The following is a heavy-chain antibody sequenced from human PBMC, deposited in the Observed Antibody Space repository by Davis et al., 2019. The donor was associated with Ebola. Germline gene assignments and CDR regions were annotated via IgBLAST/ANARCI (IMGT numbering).Heavy chain of an antibody. J-gene: IGHJ4*02. CDR1: GFTFSIYA. V-gene: IGHV3-23*01. CDR3: AKDLYGDYKDDH. D-gene: IGHD4-17*01. CDR2: ISGSGGNT. Sequence: PSETLSLTCAASGFTFSIYAMSWVRQAPGKGLEWVSLISGSGGNTYYADSVKGRFTISRDNSKNTLYLQMNSLSAEDTAVYYCAKDLYGDYKDDHWGQGTLVTVSA.